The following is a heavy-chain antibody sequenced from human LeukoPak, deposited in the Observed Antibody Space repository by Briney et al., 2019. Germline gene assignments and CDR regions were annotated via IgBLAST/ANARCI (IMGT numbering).Heavy chain of an antibody. D-gene: IGHD2-15*01. V-gene: IGHV4-59*12. Sequence: SETLSLTCTVSGGSISSYYWSWIRQPPGKGLEWIGYIYYSGSTNYNPSLKSRVTISVDTSKNQFFLKLSSVTAADTAVYYCARDTRVATFDYWGQGTLVTVSS. CDR1: GGSISSYY. CDR2: IYYSGST. CDR3: ARDTRVATFDY. J-gene: IGHJ4*02.